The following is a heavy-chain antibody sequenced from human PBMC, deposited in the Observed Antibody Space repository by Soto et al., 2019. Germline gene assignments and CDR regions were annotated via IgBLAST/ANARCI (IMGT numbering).Heavy chain of an antibody. CDR1: GGSFSGYY. D-gene: IGHD1-7*01. CDR3: ARGLTGTTYDYYYYYYMDV. J-gene: IGHJ6*03. CDR2: INHSGST. Sequence: SETLSLTCAVYGGSFSGYYWSWIRQPPGKGLEWIGEINHSGSTNYNPSLKSRVTISVDTSKNQFSLKLGSVTAADTAVYYCARGLTGTTYDYYYYYYMDVWGKGTTVTVSS. V-gene: IGHV4-34*01.